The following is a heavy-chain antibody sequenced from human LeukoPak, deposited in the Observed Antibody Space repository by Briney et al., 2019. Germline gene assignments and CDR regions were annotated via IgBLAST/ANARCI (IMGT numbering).Heavy chain of an antibody. J-gene: IGHJ5*02. CDR1: GYTFTSYD. V-gene: IGHV1-8*01. CDR2: MNPNSGNT. Sequence: ASVKVSCKASGYTFTSYDINWVRQATGQGLEWMGWMNPNSGNTGYAQKFQGRVTMTRNTSISTAHMELSSLRSEDTAVYYCARSYSSSSSPYNWFDPWGQGTLVTVSS. CDR3: ARSYSSSSSPYNWFDP. D-gene: IGHD6-13*01.